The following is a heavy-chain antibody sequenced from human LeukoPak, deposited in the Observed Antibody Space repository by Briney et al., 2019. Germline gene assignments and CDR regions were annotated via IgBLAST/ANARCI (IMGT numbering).Heavy chain of an antibody. V-gene: IGHV4-39*02. CDR3: ATSVYSSGWHPFFDY. CDR1: GDSISNHNCF. CDR2: IHYIGST. Sequence: SETLSLTCTVSGDSISNHNCFWGWIRQPPGKGLEWIGSIHYIGSTYFNLSLKSRVTVSVDTSTNHFSLKLTSVTAADTGVYYCATSVYSSGWHPFFDYWGQGAPVIVSS. J-gene: IGHJ4*02. D-gene: IGHD6-19*01.